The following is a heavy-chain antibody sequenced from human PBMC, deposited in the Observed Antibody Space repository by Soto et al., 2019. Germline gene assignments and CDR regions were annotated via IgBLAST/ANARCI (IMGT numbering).Heavy chain of an antibody. D-gene: IGHD1-1*01. CDR3: AKDLERRTRGWFDP. V-gene: IGHV3-23*01. Sequence: GGSLRLSCAASGFTFSSYAMSWVRQAPGKGLEWVSAISGSGGSTYYADSVEGRLTISRDNSKNTLYLQMNSLRAEDTAVYYCAKDLERRTRGWFDPWGQGTLVTVSS. CDR1: GFTFSSYA. CDR2: ISGSGGST. J-gene: IGHJ5*02.